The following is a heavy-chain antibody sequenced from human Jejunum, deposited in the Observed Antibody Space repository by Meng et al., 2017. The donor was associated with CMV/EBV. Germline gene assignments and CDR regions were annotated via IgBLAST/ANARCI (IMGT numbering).Heavy chain of an antibody. V-gene: IGHV3-66*02. D-gene: IGHD3-22*01. Sequence: FTLSRNYMSWVRPAPGQGLEWVSIIYSGGSTYYADSVKGRFTISRDNSKNTVYLQMNGLRAEDTAVYYCARRKYDSGDYYHHAFDIWGQGTLVTVSS. J-gene: IGHJ3*02. CDR2: IYSGGST. CDR3: ARRKYDSGDYYHHAFDI. CDR1: FTLSRNY.